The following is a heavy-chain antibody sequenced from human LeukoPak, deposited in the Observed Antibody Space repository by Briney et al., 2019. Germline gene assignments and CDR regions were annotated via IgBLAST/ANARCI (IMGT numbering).Heavy chain of an antibody. CDR2: ISPYTGNT. Sequence: GASVKVSCKASGYTFTSYGISWVRQAPGQGLEWMGWISPYTGNTKYTQNLQGRVTLTTDTSTSTAFMELRSLRSDDTAVYYCARAPDSSSWYPEDYWGQGTLVTVSS. J-gene: IGHJ4*02. CDR1: GYTFTSYG. D-gene: IGHD6-13*01. V-gene: IGHV1-18*04. CDR3: ARAPDSSSWYPEDY.